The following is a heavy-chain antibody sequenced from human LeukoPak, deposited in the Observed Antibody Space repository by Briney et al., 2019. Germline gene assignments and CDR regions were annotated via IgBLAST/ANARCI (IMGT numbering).Heavy chain of an antibody. Sequence: GGSLRLSCVVSGSIVSSNYMSWVRQAPGKGLEWVSIIYSAGNTYYADSVKDRFTISRDESKNTVHLQMNSLRAADTAVYYCARSVGAATAFDYWGQGALVTVSS. CDR2: IYSAGNT. CDR1: GSIVSSNY. CDR3: ARSVGAATAFDY. V-gene: IGHV3-66*01. D-gene: IGHD6-13*01. J-gene: IGHJ4*02.